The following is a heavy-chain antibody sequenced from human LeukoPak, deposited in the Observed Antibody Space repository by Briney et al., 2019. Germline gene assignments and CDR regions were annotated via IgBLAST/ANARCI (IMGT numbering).Heavy chain of an antibody. CDR1: GGSISSSSYY. J-gene: IGHJ3*02. D-gene: IGHD3-3*01. V-gene: IGHV4-39*07. CDR2: IYYSGST. Sequence: SETLSLTCTVSGGSISSSSYYWGWIRRPPGKGLEWIGSIYYSGSTYYNPSLKSRITISVDKSKNHFSLKLSSVTAADTAVYYCARERSGSEIFARSFDIWGQGTMVTVSS. CDR3: ARERSGSEIFARSFDI.